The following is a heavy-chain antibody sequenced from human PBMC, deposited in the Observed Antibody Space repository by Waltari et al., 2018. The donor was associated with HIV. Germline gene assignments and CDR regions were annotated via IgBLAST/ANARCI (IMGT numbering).Heavy chain of an antibody. V-gene: IGHV4-34*01. J-gene: IGHJ5*02. CDR3: ARHGNYGDYVFDP. Sequence: QVQLQQWGAGLLKPSETLSLTCAVYGGSFSGYYWSWIRQPPGKGLEGIGEINHSGSTNYNPTLKSRVTISVDTSKNQFSLKLSSVTAADTAVYYCARHGNYGDYVFDPWGQGTLVTVSS. CDR1: GGSFSGYY. CDR2: INHSGST. D-gene: IGHD4-17*01.